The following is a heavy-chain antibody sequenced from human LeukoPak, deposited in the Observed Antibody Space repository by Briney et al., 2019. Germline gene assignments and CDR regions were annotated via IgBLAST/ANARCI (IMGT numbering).Heavy chain of an antibody. CDR3: VKTLISVAGTGAFDI. V-gene: IGHV3-64D*09. D-gene: IGHD6-19*01. CDR2: ISSNGGST. CDR1: VFTFRSYS. Sequence: GWSLRLSCSASVFTFRSYSMHWVLQAPGPGLESVSVISSNGGSTYYADSVKGRFTISRDNSKNTLYLQMSSLRAEDTAVYYCVKTLISVAGTGAFDIWGQGTMVTVSS. J-gene: IGHJ3*02.